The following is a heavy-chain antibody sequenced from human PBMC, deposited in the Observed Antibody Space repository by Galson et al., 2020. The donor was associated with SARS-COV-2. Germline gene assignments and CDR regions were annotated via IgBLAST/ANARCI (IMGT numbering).Heavy chain of an antibody. CDR2: IWYDGSNK. Sequence: PGGSLRLSCAASGFTFSSYGMHWVRQAPGKGLEWVAVIWYDGSNKYYADSVKGRFTISRDNSKNTLYLQMNSLRAEDTAVYYCARVLGSYYGMDVWGQGTTVTVSS. D-gene: IGHD7-27*01. V-gene: IGHV3-33*01. J-gene: IGHJ6*02. CDR3: ARVLGSYYGMDV. CDR1: GFTFSSYG.